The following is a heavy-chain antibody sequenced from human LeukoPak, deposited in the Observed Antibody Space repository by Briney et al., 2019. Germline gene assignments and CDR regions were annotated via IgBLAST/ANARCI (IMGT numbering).Heavy chain of an antibody. V-gene: IGHV4-59*01. D-gene: IGHD6-13*01. J-gene: IGHJ4*02. CDR1: GGSISSYY. CDR2: IYYSGST. CDR3: ARDRGAAAGGPYYYFDY. Sequence: PSETLSLTCTVSGGSISSYYWSWIRQPPGEGLEWIGYIYYSGSTVYNPSLKSRVTILVDTSKNQFSLKLNSVTAADTAVYYCARDRGAAAGGPYYYFDYWGQGTLVTVSS.